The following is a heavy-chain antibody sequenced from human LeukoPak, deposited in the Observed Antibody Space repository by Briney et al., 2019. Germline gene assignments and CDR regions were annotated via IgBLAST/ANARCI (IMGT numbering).Heavy chain of an antibody. J-gene: IGHJ6*04. V-gene: IGHV3-11*04. CDR1: GFTFSDYH. CDR3: AELGITMIGGV. D-gene: IGHD3-10*02. CDR2: ISGSGGSI. Sequence: GGSLRLSCAASGFTFSDYHMMGIRQAPGKGLEWISYISGSGGSIYYADSVRGRFTISRDNAKNSLYLQMNSLRAEDTAVYYCAELGITMIGGVWGKGTTVTISS.